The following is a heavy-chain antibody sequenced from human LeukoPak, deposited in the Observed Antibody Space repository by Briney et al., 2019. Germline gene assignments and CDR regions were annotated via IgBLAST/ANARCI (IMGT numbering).Heavy chain of an antibody. V-gene: IGHV4-39*01. Sequence: SETLSLTCTVSGGSISSSSYYWVWIRQPPGKGLEWFGSIYYSGSTYYNPSLKSRVTISVDTSKNQFSLKLSSVTAAATAVYYCARHDYGVFDYWGQGTLVTVSS. J-gene: IGHJ4*02. CDR2: IYYSGST. D-gene: IGHD4/OR15-4a*01. CDR3: ARHDYGVFDY. CDR1: GGSISSSSYY.